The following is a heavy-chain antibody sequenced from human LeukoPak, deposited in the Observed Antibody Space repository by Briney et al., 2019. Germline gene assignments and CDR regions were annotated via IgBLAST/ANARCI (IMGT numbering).Heavy chain of an antibody. Sequence: ASVKVSCRASGYSLTTYYMHWVRQAPGQGLEWMGGIIPIFGTANYAQKFQGRVTITADESTSTAYMELSSLRSEDTAVYYCARSGNIAAAGTFDYWGQGTLVTVSS. V-gene: IGHV1-69*13. D-gene: IGHD6-13*01. CDR3: ARSGNIAAAGTFDY. J-gene: IGHJ4*02. CDR2: IIPIFGTA. CDR1: GYSLTTYY.